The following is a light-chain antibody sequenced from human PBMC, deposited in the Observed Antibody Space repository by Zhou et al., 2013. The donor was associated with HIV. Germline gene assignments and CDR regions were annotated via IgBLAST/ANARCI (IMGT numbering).Light chain of an antibody. J-gene: IGKJ1*01. Sequence: DVLMTQSPSTLSASLRDRVTITCRASQAISFWLAWYQQKPGKAPNLLIYKTSTLEGGVPSRFSGTGSGTEFTLTISSLHPDDFATYFCQQYHDFPWTFGNGTTVEVK. CDR3: QQYHDFPWT. CDR2: KTS. V-gene: IGKV1-5*03. CDR1: QAISFW.